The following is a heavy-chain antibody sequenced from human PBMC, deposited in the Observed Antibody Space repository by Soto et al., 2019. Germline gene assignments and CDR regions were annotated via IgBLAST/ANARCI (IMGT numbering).Heavy chain of an antibody. CDR2: ISYDGSNK. D-gene: IGHD3-22*01. CDR3: AKILDSSGYPFDAFDI. J-gene: IGHJ3*02. CDR1: GFTFSSYG. Sequence: VQLVESGGGLVQPGRSLRLSCAASGFTFSSYGMHWVRQAPGKGLEWVAVISYDGSNKYYADSVKGRFTISRDNSKNTLYLQMNSLRAEDTAVYYCAKILDSSGYPFDAFDIWGQGTMVTVSS. V-gene: IGHV3-30*18.